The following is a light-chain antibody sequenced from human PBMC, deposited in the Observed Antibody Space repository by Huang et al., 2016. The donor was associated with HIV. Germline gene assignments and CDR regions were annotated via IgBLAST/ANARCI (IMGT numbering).Light chain of an antibody. CDR3: MQSLQTPRA. CDR2: LAS. V-gene: IGKV2-28*01. J-gene: IGKJ1*01. Sequence: DIVMTQSPLFLSVSPGEPASISCTSSQSLLHSRPFNYLDWYRQKPGQSPQLLIYLASNQASGVPVRFSGSGSGTNFTLRISAVEPEDAATYYCMQSLQTPRAFGQGTRVEVK. CDR1: QSLLHSRPFNY.